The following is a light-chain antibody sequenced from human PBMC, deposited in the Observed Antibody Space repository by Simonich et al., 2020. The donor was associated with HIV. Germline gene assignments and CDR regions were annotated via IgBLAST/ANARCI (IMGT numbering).Light chain of an antibody. CDR3: QAWDGTIVL. V-gene: IGLV3-1*01. CDR1: KLGDKN. CDR2: QDD. J-gene: IGLJ2*01. Sequence: SDELTQPPSVSVSPGQTASITCTGDKLGDKNVCWYQQKPGLSPLLVIYQDDLRPPGIPERFSGSNFGNTATLTIRGTQAMDEAAYYCQAWDGTIVLFGGGTKLTVL.